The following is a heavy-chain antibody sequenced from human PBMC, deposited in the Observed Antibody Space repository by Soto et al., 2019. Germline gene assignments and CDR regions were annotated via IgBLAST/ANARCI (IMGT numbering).Heavy chain of an antibody. CDR2: ITCNGVAM. CDR1: GFAFRDFA. Sequence: EVQLVESGGNLVQPGRSLRLSCAASGFAFRDFAFHWVRQTPGKGLEWVSGITCNGVAMGYADSVKGRFTNSRDDAKNSLYLQMNSLRPEDTALYYCAQSFVTTHHLYQYMDVWGKGTSVTVS. V-gene: IGHV3-9*01. D-gene: IGHD1-1*01. CDR3: AQSFVTTHHLYQYMDV. J-gene: IGHJ6*03.